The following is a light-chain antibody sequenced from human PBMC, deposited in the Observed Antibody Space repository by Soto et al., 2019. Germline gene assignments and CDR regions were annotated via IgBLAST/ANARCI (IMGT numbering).Light chain of an antibody. V-gene: IGLV2-14*01. CDR2: DVS. CDR3: SSYTSSSTPYV. CDR1: SSDVGGYNY. J-gene: IGLJ1*01. Sequence: VLTQPASVSGSPGQSITISCTGTSSDVGGYNYVSWYQQHPGKAPKLMIYDVSSRPSGVSNRFSGSKSGNTASLTISGLQAEDEADYYCSSYTSSSTPYVFGTGTKVTVL.